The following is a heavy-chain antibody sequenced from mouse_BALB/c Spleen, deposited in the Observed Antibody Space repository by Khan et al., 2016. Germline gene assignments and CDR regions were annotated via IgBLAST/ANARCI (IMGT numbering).Heavy chain of an antibody. V-gene: IGHV1-9*01. Sequence: QVQLQQSGAELMKPGASVKISCKASGYTFSRYWIEWIKERPGHGLEWIGEILPGTDSTNYNDTFKGKAAFTAESSSSPAYIQLNSLTSDDSAVYCGARGASWGQGTLVTVSA. CDR2: ILPGTDST. J-gene: IGHJ3*01. CDR1: GYTFSRYW. CDR3: ARGAS.